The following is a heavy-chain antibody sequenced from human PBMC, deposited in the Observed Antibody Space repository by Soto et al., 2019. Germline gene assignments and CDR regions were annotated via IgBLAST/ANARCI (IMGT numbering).Heavy chain of an antibody. CDR1: GGSFSGYY. CDR2: INHSGST. D-gene: IGHD3-10*01. J-gene: IGHJ4*02. Sequence: SETLSVTCAVYGGSFSGYYWSWSRQPPGKGLEWIGEINHSGSTNYNPSLKSRVTISVDTSKNQFSLKLSSVTAADTAVYYCARVITLVPFDYWGQGTLVTVSS. V-gene: IGHV4-34*01. CDR3: ARVITLVPFDY.